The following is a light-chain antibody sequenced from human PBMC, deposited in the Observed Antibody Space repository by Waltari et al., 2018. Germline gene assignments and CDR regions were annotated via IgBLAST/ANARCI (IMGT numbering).Light chain of an antibody. J-gene: IGKJ4*01. V-gene: IGKV3-20*01. CDR3: QQYGSSPRN. CDR1: QSVSSSY. CDR2: GAS. Sequence: EIVLTQSPGTLSLSPGERATLSCRASQSVSSSYLAWYQQKPGQAPRLLIYGASSRATGIPDRFSGSGSGTDFTLTISRLEPEDFAAYYCQQYGSSPRNFGGGTKVEIK.